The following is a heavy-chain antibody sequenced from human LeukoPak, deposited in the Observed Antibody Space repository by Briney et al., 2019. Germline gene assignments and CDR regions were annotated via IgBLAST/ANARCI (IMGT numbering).Heavy chain of an antibody. D-gene: IGHD1-20*01. J-gene: IGHJ5*02. V-gene: IGHV1-8*01. Sequence: ASVKVSCKASGYTFTSYNINWVRQATGQGLEWMGWMNPNSGNTGYAQKFQGRVTMTRNTSISTAYMELSSLRSEDTAVYYCARRQAICGHNWNDRRRKNLAFDPCGQGTLVTVSS. CDR2: MNPNSGNT. CDR1: GYTFTSYN. CDR3: ARRQAICGHNWNDRRRKNLAFDP.